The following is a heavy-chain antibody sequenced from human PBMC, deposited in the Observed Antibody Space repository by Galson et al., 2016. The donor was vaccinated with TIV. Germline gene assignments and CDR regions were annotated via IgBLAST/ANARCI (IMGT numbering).Heavy chain of an antibody. V-gene: IGHV4-4*07. J-gene: IGHJ4*02. Sequence: SETLSLTCTVSGASISDNYWSWIRQPAGKGLEWIGRMYTSVKTDYNPSLESRVTLSADTAKNQFSLRLWSVTAADTAVYFCAKDWWVMYTDRPYFEYWGQGILVTVSS. CDR3: AKDWWVMYTDRPYFEY. CDR2: MYTSVKT. CDR1: GASISDNY. D-gene: IGHD2-15*01.